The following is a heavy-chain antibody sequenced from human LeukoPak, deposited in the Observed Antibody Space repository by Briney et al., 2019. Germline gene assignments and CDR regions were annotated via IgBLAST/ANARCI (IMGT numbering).Heavy chain of an antibody. D-gene: IGHD6-13*01. V-gene: IGHV3-30*18. CDR1: GVTFSSYG. J-gene: IGHJ5*02. Sequence: PGRSLRLSCAASGVTFSSYGMPWVRQAPGMGLEWVAVISYDGSNKYYADSVKGRFTISRDNSKNTLYLQMNSLRAEDTAVYYCAKDGSRWLRAWLRWFDPWGQGTLVTVSS. CDR3: AKDGSRWLRAWLRWFDP. CDR2: ISYDGSNK.